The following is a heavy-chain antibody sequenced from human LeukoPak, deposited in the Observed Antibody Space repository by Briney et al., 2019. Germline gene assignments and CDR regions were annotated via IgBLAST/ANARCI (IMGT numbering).Heavy chain of an antibody. CDR1: GGSFSNYY. CDR2: INHSGST. V-gene: IGHV4-34*01. D-gene: IGHD3-22*01. Sequence: SETLSLTCAVYGGSFSNYYWSWIRQPPGKGLEWIGEINHSGSTSYNPSLKSRVTMSVDTSKNQFSLKLSSVTAADTAVYYCASPGYYDSSGYLFDYWGQGTLVTVSS. J-gene: IGHJ4*02. CDR3: ASPGYYDSSGYLFDY.